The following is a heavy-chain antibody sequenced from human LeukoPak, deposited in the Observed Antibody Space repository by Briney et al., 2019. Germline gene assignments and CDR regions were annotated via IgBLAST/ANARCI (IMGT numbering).Heavy chain of an antibody. Sequence: GGSLRLSCAASGFTFSSYGMSWVRQAPGKGLEWVSTISGGGGGTFYADSVKGRFTISRDNSKNTLYQQMNSLRVEDTAVYYCANRASHCFDYWGQGTLVPVSS. V-gene: IGHV3-23*01. CDR3: ANRASHCFDY. CDR2: ISGGGGGT. CDR1: GFTFSSYG. D-gene: IGHD2-2*01. J-gene: IGHJ4*02.